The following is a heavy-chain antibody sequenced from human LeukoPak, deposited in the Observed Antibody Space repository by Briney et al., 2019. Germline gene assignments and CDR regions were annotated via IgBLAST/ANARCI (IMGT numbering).Heavy chain of an antibody. Sequence: SETLSLTCTVSGGSISSYYWSWIRQPPGKGLEWIGEINHSGSTNYNPSLKSRVTISVDTSKNQFSLKLSSVTAADTAVYYCARSPPYYDFWSGYYPRGMDVWGQGTTVTVSS. J-gene: IGHJ6*02. D-gene: IGHD3-3*01. CDR2: INHSGST. CDR1: GGSISSYY. CDR3: ARSPPYYDFWSGYYPRGMDV. V-gene: IGHV4-34*01.